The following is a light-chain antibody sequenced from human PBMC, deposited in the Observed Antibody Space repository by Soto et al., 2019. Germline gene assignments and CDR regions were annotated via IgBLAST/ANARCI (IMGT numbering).Light chain of an antibody. CDR3: SSYAASNNFYFV. J-gene: IGLJ3*02. CDR2: EVT. CDR1: SSDVGGYNY. V-gene: IGLV2-8*01. Sequence: QSALTQPPSASGSPGQSVTISCTGNSSDVGGYNYVSWYQQYPGRAPKLMIYEVTKRPSGVPDRFSGSKSGNTASLTVSGLQAEDEADDYCSSYAASNNFYFVFGGGTKLTVL.